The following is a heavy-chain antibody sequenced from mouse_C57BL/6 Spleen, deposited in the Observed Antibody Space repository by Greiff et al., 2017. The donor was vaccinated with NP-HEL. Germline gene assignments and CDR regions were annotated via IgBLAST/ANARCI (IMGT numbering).Heavy chain of an antibody. CDR3: TGLKYYGPYYYAMDY. V-gene: IGHV6-3*01. CDR2: IRLKSDNYAT. D-gene: IGHD1-2*01. Sequence: DVMLVESGGGLVQPGGSMKLSCVASGFTFSNYWMNWVRQSPEKGLEWVAQIRLKSDNYATHYAESVKGRFTISRDDSKSSVYLQMNNLRAEDTGIYYCTGLKYYGPYYYAMDYWGQGTSVTVSS. J-gene: IGHJ4*01. CDR1: GFTFSNYW.